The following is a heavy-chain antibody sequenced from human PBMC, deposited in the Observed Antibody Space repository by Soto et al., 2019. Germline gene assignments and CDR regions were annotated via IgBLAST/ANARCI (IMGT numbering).Heavy chain of an antibody. Sequence: EVQLLESGGGLVQPGGSLRLSCAASGFTFSSYAMSWVRQAPGKGLEWVSAISGSGGSTYYADSVKGRFTISRDNSKNTLYLQMNSLRAEDTAVYYCAKDPADSSGYYGYFQHWGQGTLVTVSS. CDR1: GFTFSSYA. V-gene: IGHV3-23*01. CDR2: ISGSGGST. J-gene: IGHJ1*01. CDR3: AKDPADSSGYYGYFQH. D-gene: IGHD3-22*01.